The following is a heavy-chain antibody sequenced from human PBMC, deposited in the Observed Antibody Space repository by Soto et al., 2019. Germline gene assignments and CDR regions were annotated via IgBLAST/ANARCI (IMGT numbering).Heavy chain of an antibody. CDR1: GFTFSDYY. CDR2: ISSSGSTI. CDR3: ASNYGDTDYYYYSKDL. J-gene: IGHJ6*02. Sequence: GGSLRLSCAASGFTFSDYYMSWIRQAPGKGLEWVSYISSSGSTIYYADSVKGRFTISRDNAKNSLYLQMNSLRAEDTAVYYCASNYGDTDYYYYSKDLWGQGTTVTVS. V-gene: IGHV3-11*01. D-gene: IGHD4-17*01.